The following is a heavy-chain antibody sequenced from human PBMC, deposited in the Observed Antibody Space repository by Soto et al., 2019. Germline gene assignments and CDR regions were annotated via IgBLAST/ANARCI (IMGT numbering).Heavy chain of an antibody. J-gene: IGHJ6*02. Sequence: PSETLSLTCAVYGGSFSGYYWSWIRQPPGKGLEWIGEINHSGSTNYNPSLKSRVTISVDTSKNHFSLKLSSVTAADTAVYYCARLPYYYDSSGPYYYYYGMDVWGQGTTVTVSS. CDR3: ARLPYYYDSSGPYYYYYGMDV. D-gene: IGHD3-22*01. CDR2: INHSGST. V-gene: IGHV4-34*01. CDR1: GGSFSGYY.